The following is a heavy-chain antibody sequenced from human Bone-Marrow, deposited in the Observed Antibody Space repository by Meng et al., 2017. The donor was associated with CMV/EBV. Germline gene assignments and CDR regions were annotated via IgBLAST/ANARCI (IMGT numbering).Heavy chain of an antibody. CDR3: AREAIAARNDKDY. D-gene: IGHD6-13*01. CDR1: GFTFSSYS. Sequence: GGSLRLSCAASGFTFSSYSMNWVRQAPGKGLEWVANIKQDGSEKYYVDSVKGRFTISRDNAKNSLYLQMNSLRAEDTAVYYCAREAIAARNDKDYWGQGTLVTVSS. J-gene: IGHJ4*02. V-gene: IGHV3-7*01. CDR2: IKQDGSEK.